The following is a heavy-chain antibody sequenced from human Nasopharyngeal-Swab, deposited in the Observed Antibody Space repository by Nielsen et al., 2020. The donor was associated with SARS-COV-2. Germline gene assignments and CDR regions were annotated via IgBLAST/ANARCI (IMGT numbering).Heavy chain of an antibody. J-gene: IGHJ6*02. CDR2: ISYDGSNK. V-gene: IGHV3-30*03. CDR3: ARDSRYYYYGMDV. D-gene: IGHD2/OR15-2a*01. Sequence: GESLKISCAASGFTFSSYGMHWVRQAPGKGLEWVAVISYDGSNKYYADSVKGRFTISRDNSKNTLYLQMNSLRAEDTAVYYRARDSRYYYYGMDVWGQGTTVTVSS. CDR1: GFTFSSYG.